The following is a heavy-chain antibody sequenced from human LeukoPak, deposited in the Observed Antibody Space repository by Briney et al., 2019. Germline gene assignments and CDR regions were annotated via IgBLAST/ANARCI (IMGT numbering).Heavy chain of an antibody. CDR1: GYTFTGYY. D-gene: IGHD4-11*01. CDR3: ARKVVGKPTVTDAFDI. Sequence: ASVKVSCKASGYTFTGYYMHWVRQAPGQGLEWMGWINPNSGGTNYAQKFQGRVTMTRDTSISTAYMELSRLRSDDTAAYYCARKVVGKPTVTDAFDIWGQGTMVTVSS. J-gene: IGHJ3*02. CDR2: INPNSGGT. V-gene: IGHV1-2*02.